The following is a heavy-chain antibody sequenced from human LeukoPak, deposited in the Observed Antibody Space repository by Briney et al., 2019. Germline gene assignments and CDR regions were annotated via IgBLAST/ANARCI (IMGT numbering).Heavy chain of an antibody. CDR1: GDSVSSKSAP. D-gene: IGHD1-26*01. CDR2: TYSRSKWFN. Sequence: SQTLSLTCAISGDSVSSKSAPWNWIRQSPSRGLEWLGRTYSRSKWFNDYAVSVKSRITINPDTSKNQFSLHLTSVTPDDAAVYYCARGTGSLDYWGQGTLVTVSS. V-gene: IGHV6-1*01. J-gene: IGHJ4*02. CDR3: ARGTGSLDY.